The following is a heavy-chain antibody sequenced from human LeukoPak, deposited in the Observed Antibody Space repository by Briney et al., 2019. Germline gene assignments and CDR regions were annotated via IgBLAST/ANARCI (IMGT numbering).Heavy chain of an antibody. J-gene: IGHJ6*03. D-gene: IGHD4-11*01. CDR2: ISGINGNT. V-gene: IGHV1-18*01. Sequence: ASVKVSCKTSGYTFTSYGINWVRQAPGQGLEWMGWISGINGNTNLAQKMQGRVTLTTDSSTRTGYMELRSLRSDDTAVYYCARGTVGGKDYSYMDVWGKGTTVTVSS. CDR1: GYTFTSYG. CDR3: ARGTVGGKDYSYMDV.